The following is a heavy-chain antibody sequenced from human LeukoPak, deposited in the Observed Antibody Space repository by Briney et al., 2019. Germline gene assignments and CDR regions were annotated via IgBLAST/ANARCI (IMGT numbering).Heavy chain of an antibody. V-gene: IGHV3-7*01. CDR2: IKQDGSEK. CDR1: GFTFSSYW. D-gene: IGHD4-17*01. J-gene: IGHJ4*02. CDR3: AREIWGVDTVTTGPDYFDY. Sequence: HSGGSLRLSCAASGFTFSSYWMSWVRQAPGKGLEWVANIKQDGSEKYYVDSVKGRFTTSKDNAKNSLYLQMNSLRAEDTAVYYCAREIWGVDTVTTGPDYFDYWGQGTLVTVSS.